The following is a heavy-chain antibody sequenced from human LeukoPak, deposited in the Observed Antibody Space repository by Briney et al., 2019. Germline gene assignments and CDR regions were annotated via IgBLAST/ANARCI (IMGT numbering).Heavy chain of an antibody. CDR1: GGSISSGDYY. V-gene: IGHV4-30-4*01. D-gene: IGHD5-18*01. CDR3: ARVGGKDSYGYSLPFDY. J-gene: IGHJ4*02. CDR2: IYYSGST. Sequence: PSETLSLTCTVSGGSISSGDYYWRWIRQPPGKGLEWIGYIYYSGSTYYNPSLKSRVTISVDTSKNQFSLTLSSVTAADTAVYYCARVGGKDSYGYSLPFDYWGQGTLVTVSS.